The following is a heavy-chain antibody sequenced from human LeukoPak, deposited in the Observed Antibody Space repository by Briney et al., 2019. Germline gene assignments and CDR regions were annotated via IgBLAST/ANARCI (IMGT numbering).Heavy chain of an antibody. CDR1: GFTFSSYS. CDR3: AKVDVTMIVGGMLDY. Sequence: GGSLRLSCAASGFTFSSYSMNWVRQAPGKGLEWVSSISSSGSYIYYADSVKGRFTISRDNAKNSLYLQMNSLRAEDTAVYYCAKVDVTMIVGGMLDYWGQGTLVTVSS. J-gene: IGHJ4*02. V-gene: IGHV3-21*01. D-gene: IGHD3-22*01. CDR2: ISSSGSYI.